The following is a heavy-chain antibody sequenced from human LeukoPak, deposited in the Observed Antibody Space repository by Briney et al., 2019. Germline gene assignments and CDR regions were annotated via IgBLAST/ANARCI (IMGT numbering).Heavy chain of an antibody. CDR1: GFTVSNNY. Sequence: PGGSLRLSCAASGFTVSNNYMGWVRQAPGRGLDWVSVIYSGGSTAYYADSVKGRFTISRDNSKNTLYLQMNSLRAEDTAVYYCAREGGGIPSDAFDIWGQGTMVTVSS. D-gene: IGHD3-16*01. CDR3: AREGGGIPSDAFDI. J-gene: IGHJ3*02. CDR2: IYSGGST. V-gene: IGHV3-53*01.